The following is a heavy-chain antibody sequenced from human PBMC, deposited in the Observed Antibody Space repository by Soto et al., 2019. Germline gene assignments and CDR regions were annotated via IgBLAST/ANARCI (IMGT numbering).Heavy chain of an antibody. D-gene: IGHD2-15*01. J-gene: IGHJ4*02. V-gene: IGHV4-59*01. CDR2: IYCSGST. Sequence: SETLSLTCTVSGGSISSYYWSWIRQPPGKGLEWIGYIYCSGSTNYNPSLKSRVTISVDTSKNQFSLKLSSVTAADTAVYYCARASPCSGGSCYRDFDYWGQGTLVTVSS. CDR3: ARASPCSGGSCYRDFDY. CDR1: GGSISSYY.